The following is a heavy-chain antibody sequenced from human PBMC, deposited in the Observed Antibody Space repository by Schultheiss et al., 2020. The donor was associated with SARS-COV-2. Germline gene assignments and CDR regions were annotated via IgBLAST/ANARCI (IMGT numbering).Heavy chain of an antibody. CDR1: GGSVSSGSYY. V-gene: IGHV4-61*01. CDR2: INHSGST. Sequence: SQTLSLTCTVSGGSVSSGSYYWSWIRQPPGKGLEWIGEINHSGSTNYNPSLKSRVTISVDTSKNQFSLKLSSVTAADTAVYYCARGGKPHSAAGRGSLDLWGRGTLVTVSS. CDR3: ARGGKPHSAAGRGSLDL. J-gene: IGHJ2*01. D-gene: IGHD6-13*01.